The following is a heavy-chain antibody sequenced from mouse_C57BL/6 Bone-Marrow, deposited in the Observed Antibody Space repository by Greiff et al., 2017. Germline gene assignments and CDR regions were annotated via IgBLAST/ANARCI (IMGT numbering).Heavy chain of an antibody. CDR2: ISGGGGNT. CDR1: GFTFSSYT. J-gene: IGHJ4*01. D-gene: IGHD1-1*01. Sequence: EVMLVESGGGLVKPGGSLKLSCAASGFTFSSYTMSWVRQTPEKRLEWVATISGGGGNTYYPDSVKGRFTISRDNAKNTLYLQMSSLRSEDTALYYCATLYGSPYWGQGTSVTVSS. CDR3: ATLYGSPY. V-gene: IGHV5-9*01.